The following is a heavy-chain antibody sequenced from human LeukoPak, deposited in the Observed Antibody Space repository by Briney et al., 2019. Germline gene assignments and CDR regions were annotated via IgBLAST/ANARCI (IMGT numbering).Heavy chain of an antibody. CDR2: INPNSGGT. V-gene: IGHV1-2*06. CDR3: ARERGYSGYDLAY. Sequence: ASVKVSCKASGYTFTGYYMHWVRQAPGQGLEWMGRINPNSGGTNYAQKFQGRVTMTRDTSISTAYMELSRLRSDDTAVYYCARERGYSGYDLAYWGQGTLVTVSS. J-gene: IGHJ4*02. D-gene: IGHD5-12*01. CDR1: GYTFTGYY.